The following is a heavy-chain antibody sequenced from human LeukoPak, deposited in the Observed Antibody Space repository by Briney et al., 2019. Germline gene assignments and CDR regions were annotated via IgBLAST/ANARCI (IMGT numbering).Heavy chain of an antibody. Sequence: SGGSLRLSCAASGFTFDDYAMHWVRQAPGKGLEWVSLISGDGGSTYYADSVKGRFTISRDNSKNSLYLQMNSLRTEDTALYYCAKVGRDEGYCSGGSCYDGAAFGYWGQGTLVTVSS. CDR1: GFTFDDYA. D-gene: IGHD2-15*01. V-gene: IGHV3-43*02. J-gene: IGHJ4*02. CDR2: ISGDGGST. CDR3: AKVGRDEGYCSGGSCYDGAAFGY.